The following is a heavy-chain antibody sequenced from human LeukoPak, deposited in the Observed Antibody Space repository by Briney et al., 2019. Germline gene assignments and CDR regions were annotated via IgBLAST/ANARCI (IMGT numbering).Heavy chain of an antibody. CDR1: GFTFSSYS. Sequence: QTGGSLRLSCAASGFTFSSYSMNWVRQAPGKGLEWVSYISSSSSTIYYADSVKGRFTISRDNAKNSLYLQMNSLRAEDTAVYYCASRDRRAIAVAGPGDYWGQGTLVTVSS. V-gene: IGHV3-48*04. J-gene: IGHJ4*02. D-gene: IGHD6-19*01. CDR3: ASRDRRAIAVAGPGDY. CDR2: ISSSSSTI.